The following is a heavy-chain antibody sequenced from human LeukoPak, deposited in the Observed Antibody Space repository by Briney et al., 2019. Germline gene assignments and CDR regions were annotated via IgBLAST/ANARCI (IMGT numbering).Heavy chain of an antibody. CDR2: IYYSGST. CDR1: GGSISSGGYY. CDR3: ARVGGYYDILTGYYNDRLYFDY. D-gene: IGHD3-9*01. V-gene: IGHV4-31*03. J-gene: IGHJ4*02. Sequence: SQTLSLTCTVSGGSISSGGYYWSWIRQHPGKGLEWIGYIYYSGSTYYNPSLKSRVTISVDMSKNQFSLKLSSVTAADTAVYYCARVGGYYDILTGYYNDRLYFDYWGQGTLVTVSS.